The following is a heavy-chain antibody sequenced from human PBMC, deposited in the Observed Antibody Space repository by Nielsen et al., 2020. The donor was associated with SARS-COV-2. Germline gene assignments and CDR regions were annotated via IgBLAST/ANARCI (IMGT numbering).Heavy chain of an antibody. V-gene: IGHV3-48*02. Sequence: VRQAPGKGLEWVSYISSSGSTIYYADSVKGRFTISRDNAKNSLYLQMNSLRDEDTAVYYCARGRNFLYYFDYWGQGTLVTVSS. CDR3: ARGRNFLYYFDY. J-gene: IGHJ4*02. D-gene: IGHD4-11*01. CDR2: ISSSGSTI.